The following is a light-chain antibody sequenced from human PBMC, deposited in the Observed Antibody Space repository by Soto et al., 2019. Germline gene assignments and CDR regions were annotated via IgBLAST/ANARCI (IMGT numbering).Light chain of an antibody. CDR1: QGVMNS. J-gene: IGKJ2*01. Sequence: IQVTQSPSILSASVGDRVTITCRTSQGVMNSLAWYQQKSGKAPRLLIYSISSLKSGVPSRFSGSGSGAEFTLTISGLQPEDFATYFCQQLYTYPHTFGLGTQLQI. CDR3: QQLYTYPHT. CDR2: SIS. V-gene: IGKV1-9*01.